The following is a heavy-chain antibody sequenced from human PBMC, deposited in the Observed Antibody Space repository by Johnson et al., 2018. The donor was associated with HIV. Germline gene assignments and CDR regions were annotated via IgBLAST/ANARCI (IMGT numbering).Heavy chain of an antibody. D-gene: IGHD6-19*01. CDR1: GFRFEDYG. J-gene: IGHJ3*02. CDR2: IKQDGSEK. Sequence: VQLVESGGGVVQPGRSLRLSCAASGFRFEDYGMNWVRQTPGKGLEWVANIKQDGSEKYYVDSVKGRFTISRDNAKNSLYLQMNSLRAEDTAVYYCARDAVARAFDIWGQGTMVTVSS. V-gene: IGHV3-7*03. CDR3: ARDAVARAFDI.